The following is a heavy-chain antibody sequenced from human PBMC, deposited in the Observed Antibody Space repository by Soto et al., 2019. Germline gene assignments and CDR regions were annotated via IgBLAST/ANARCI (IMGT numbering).Heavy chain of an antibody. CDR1: GGSISSSRYS. Sequence: QLQLQESGPGLVKPSKTLSLTCTVSGGSISSSRYSWGWIRQPPGKGLEWIGRIYYSGSTYYNPSLKSPVTISVATSKNQFALTLSSVAAADAALYYCARHLGEVLWLGELGPNDYWGQGSRVTVSS. J-gene: IGHJ4*02. D-gene: IGHD3-10*01. CDR3: ARHLGEVLWLGELGPNDY. V-gene: IGHV4-39*01. CDR2: IYYSGST.